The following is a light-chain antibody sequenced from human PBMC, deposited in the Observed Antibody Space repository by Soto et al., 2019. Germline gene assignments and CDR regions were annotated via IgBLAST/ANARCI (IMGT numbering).Light chain of an antibody. CDR3: QQRRSWPPLT. Sequence: VLTQSPATLSLSPGERATLSCRASQSVSNSLAWYQQKPGQAPRLLIYDASNRATGIPGRFSGSGSGTDFTLTISSREPEDFAVYYCQQRRSWPPLTFGGGTKVEIK. CDR2: DAS. J-gene: IGKJ4*01. V-gene: IGKV3-11*01. CDR1: QSVSNS.